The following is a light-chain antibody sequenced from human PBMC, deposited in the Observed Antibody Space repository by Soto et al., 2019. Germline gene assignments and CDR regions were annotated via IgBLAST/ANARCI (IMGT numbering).Light chain of an antibody. Sequence: DIVMTQSPLSLPVTPGEPAYISCRSTQSLLNSNGYNYLDWYLQKPGQSPQLLISLGSNRASGVPDRFSGSGSGTDFTLKISRVEGEDVGVYYCMQALQSPITFGQGTRLEIK. J-gene: IGKJ5*01. V-gene: IGKV2-28*01. CDR2: LGS. CDR1: QSLLNSNGYNY. CDR3: MQALQSPIT.